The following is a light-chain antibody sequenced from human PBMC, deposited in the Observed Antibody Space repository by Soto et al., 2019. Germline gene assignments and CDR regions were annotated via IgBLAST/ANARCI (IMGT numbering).Light chain of an antibody. CDR1: SSDVGGYTY. CDR2: EVS. Sequence: QSALTQPPSASGSPGQRVTISCTGTSSDVGGYTYVSWYQQHPGKAPKLMIYEVSNRPSGVPDRFSGSKSGNTASLTASGHQADDEADYYYCSYGGRSEMVFGTGTKLTVL. V-gene: IGLV2-8*01. J-gene: IGLJ1*01. CDR3: CSYGGRSEMV.